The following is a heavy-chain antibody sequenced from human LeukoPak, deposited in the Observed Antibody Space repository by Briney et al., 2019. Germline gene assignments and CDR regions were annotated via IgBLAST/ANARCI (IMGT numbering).Heavy chain of an antibody. V-gene: IGHV4-34*01. Sequence: PSETLSLTCAVYGGSFSGYYWSWICQPPGKGLEWIGEINHSGSTNYNPSLKSRVTISVDTSKNQFSLKLSSVTAADTAVYYCARHMTTVTKGYFDLWGRGTLVTVSS. CDR2: INHSGST. D-gene: IGHD4-17*01. J-gene: IGHJ2*01. CDR3: ARHMTTVTKGYFDL. CDR1: GGSFSGYY.